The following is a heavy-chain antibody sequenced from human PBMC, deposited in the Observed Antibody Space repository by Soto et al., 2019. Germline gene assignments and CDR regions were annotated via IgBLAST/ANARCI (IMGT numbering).Heavy chain of an antibody. V-gene: IGHV1-46*01. CDR1: GYTFTSYY. CDR3: ARESRSNAYYYYYGMDV. D-gene: IGHD4-4*01. CDR2: INPSGGST. J-gene: IGHJ6*02. Sequence: GASVKVSCKASGYTFTSYYMHWVRQAPGQGLEWMGIINPSGGSTSYAQKFQGRVTMTRDTSTSTVYMELSSLRSEDTAVYYCARESRSNAYYYYYGMDVWGQGTTVTVSS.